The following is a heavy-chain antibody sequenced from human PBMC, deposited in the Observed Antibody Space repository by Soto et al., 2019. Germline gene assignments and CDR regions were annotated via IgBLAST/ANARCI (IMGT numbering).Heavy chain of an antibody. Sequence: LGLSCSASGFTFSSYAMSWVRQAPGKGLEWVSAISGSGGSTYYADSVKGRFTISRGNSKNTLFLQMNSLRAEDTAVYYCAKDGIHNARFDPWGQGTLVTVSS. D-gene: IGHD1-1*01. V-gene: IGHV3-23*01. CDR1: GFTFSSYA. CDR2: ISGSGGST. CDR3: AKDGIHNARFDP. J-gene: IGHJ5*02.